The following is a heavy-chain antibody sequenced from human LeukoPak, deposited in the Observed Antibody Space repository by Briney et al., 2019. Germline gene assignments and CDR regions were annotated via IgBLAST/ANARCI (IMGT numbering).Heavy chain of an antibody. D-gene: IGHD3-22*01. CDR2: ISWNSGSI. Sequence: GGSLRLSCAASGFTFDDYAMHWVRQAPGKGLEWVSGISWNSGSIGYADSVKGRFTISRDNAKNSLDLQMNSLRAEDTALYYCAKQYDSSGSFYYYYGMDVWGQGTTVTVSS. CDR3: AKQYDSSGSFYYYYGMDV. J-gene: IGHJ6*02. V-gene: IGHV3-9*01. CDR1: GFTFDDYA.